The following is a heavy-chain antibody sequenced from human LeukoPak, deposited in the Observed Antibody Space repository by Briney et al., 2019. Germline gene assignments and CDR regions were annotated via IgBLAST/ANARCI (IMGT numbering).Heavy chain of an antibody. CDR3: ARSDYGDYEGQYYFDY. J-gene: IGHJ4*02. D-gene: IGHD4-17*01. CDR1: GGSFSGYY. Sequence: SETLSLTCAVYGGSFSGYYWSWIRQPPGKGLEWIGEINHSGSTNYNPSLKSRGTISVDTSKNQFSLKLSSVTAADTAVYYCARSDYGDYEGQYYFDYWGRGTLVTVSS. CDR2: INHSGST. V-gene: IGHV4-34*01.